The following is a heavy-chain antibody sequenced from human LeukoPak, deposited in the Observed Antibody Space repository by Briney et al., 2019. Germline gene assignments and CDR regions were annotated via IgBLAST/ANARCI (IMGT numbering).Heavy chain of an antibody. J-gene: IGHJ4*02. CDR3: ARGRWLALGL. D-gene: IGHD6-19*01. CDR2: ISSSGSDV. Sequence: GRSLRLSCAASGFTFSDYYMSWIRQASGKGLEWVSYISSSGSDVDYADSAEGRFTISRDNAKKSLYLQMNSLRAEDTAVYYCARGRWLALGLWGQGTLVTISS. CDR1: GFTFSDYY. V-gene: IGHV3-11*04.